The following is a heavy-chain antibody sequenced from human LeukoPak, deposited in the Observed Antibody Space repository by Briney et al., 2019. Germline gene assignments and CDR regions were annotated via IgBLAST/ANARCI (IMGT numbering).Heavy chain of an antibody. CDR1: GGSISSGDYY. CDR3: ARPYYYDSRIDP. D-gene: IGHD3-22*01. Sequence: SETLSLTCTVSGGSISSGDYYWSWIRQPPGKGLEWIAYMYYSGSTYYNPSLKSRVTMSANTSKNQLSLKLSSVTAADTAVYYCARPYYYDSRIDPWGQGILVNVSS. V-gene: IGHV4-30-4*01. J-gene: IGHJ5*02. CDR2: MYYSGST.